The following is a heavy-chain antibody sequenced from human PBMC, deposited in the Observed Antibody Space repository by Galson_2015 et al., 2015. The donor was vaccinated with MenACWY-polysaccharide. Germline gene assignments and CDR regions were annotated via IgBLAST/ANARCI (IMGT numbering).Heavy chain of an antibody. CDR2: ISGSSIYI. CDR3: GRDAAGHR. J-gene: IGHJ4*02. CDR1: GFTFSSFT. Sequence: SLRLSCAASGFTFSSFTMNWVRQAPGKGLEWVSSISGSSIYIYYADSVKGRFTISRDNAKNSVYLQMNSLRAEDTAVYYCGRDAAGHRWGQGTLVTVSS. V-gene: IGHV3-21*01. D-gene: IGHD6-25*01.